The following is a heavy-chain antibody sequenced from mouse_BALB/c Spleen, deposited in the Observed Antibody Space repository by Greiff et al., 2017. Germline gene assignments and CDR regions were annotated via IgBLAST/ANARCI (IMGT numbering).Heavy chain of an antibody. J-gene: IGHJ4*01. CDR3: ARRSKGDYYAMDY. Sequence: EVHLVESGGGLVQPGGSRKLSCAASGFTFSSFGMHWVRQAPEKGLEWVAYISSGSSTIYYADTVKGRFTISRDNPKNTLFLQMTSLRSEDTAMYYCARRSKGDYYAMDYWGQGTSVTVSS. V-gene: IGHV5-17*02. CDR1: GFTFSSFG. CDR2: ISSGSSTI.